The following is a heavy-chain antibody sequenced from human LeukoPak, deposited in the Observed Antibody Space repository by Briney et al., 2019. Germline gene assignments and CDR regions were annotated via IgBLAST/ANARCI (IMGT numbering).Heavy chain of an antibody. D-gene: IGHD3-3*01. CDR1: GGTFISYA. V-gene: IGHV1-69*05. CDR2: IIPIFGTA. J-gene: IGHJ4*02. Sequence: SVKFSCKASGGTFISYAISWVRQTPGQGLECMGGIIPIFGTANYAQKFQGRVTITTDESTSTAYMELSSLRSEDTAVYYCASRGTQSFGKTYYDFWSGLYYFDYWGQGTLVTVSS. CDR3: ASRGTQSFGKTYYDFWSGLYYFDY.